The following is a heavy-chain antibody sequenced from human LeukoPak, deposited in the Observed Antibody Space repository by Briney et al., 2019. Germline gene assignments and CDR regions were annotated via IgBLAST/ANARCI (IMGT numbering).Heavy chain of an antibody. Sequence: ASVTVSCKASGYTFNTYGINWVRQAPGQGLEWMGWVNTDTHETYYAQKFQGRITMATDTSTSTAYLELGSLTSDDTAVYYCARATPAGGAQYFQHWGQGTLVTVSS. CDR2: VNTDTHET. D-gene: IGHD6-13*01. CDR1: GYTFNTYG. J-gene: IGHJ1*01. CDR3: ARATPAGGAQYFQH. V-gene: IGHV1-18*01.